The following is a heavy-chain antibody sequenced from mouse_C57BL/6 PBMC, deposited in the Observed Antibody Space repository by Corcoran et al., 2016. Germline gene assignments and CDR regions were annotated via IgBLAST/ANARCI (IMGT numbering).Heavy chain of an antibody. D-gene: IGHD1-1*01. CDR1: GYTFTDYN. V-gene: IGHV1-18*01. CDR2: INPNNGGT. Sequence: EVQLQQSGPELVKPGASVKIPCKASGYTFTDYNMDWVKQSHGKSLEWIGDINPNNGGTIYNQKFKGKATLTGDKSSSTAYMELRSLTSEDTAVDYCARWAVPSYWYFDVWGTGTTVTVSS. J-gene: IGHJ1*03. CDR3: ARWAVPSYWYFDV.